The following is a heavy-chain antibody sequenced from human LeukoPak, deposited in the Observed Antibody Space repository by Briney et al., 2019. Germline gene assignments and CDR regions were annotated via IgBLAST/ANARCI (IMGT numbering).Heavy chain of an antibody. Sequence: GGSLRLSCAASGFTFSSYAMHWVRQAPGKGLEWVAVISYDGSNKYYADSVKGRFTISRDNSKNTLYLQMSSLRAEDTAVYYCARDSHYYDSSGYTYNWFDPWGQGTLVTVSS. D-gene: IGHD3-22*01. CDR3: ARDSHYYDSSGYTYNWFDP. CDR2: ISYDGSNK. CDR1: GFTFSSYA. V-gene: IGHV3-30*04. J-gene: IGHJ5*02.